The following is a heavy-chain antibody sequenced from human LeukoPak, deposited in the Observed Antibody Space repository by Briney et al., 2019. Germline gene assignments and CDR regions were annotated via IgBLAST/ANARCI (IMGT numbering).Heavy chain of an antibody. CDR1: VYTFTHHY. CDR2: IHPKSGDT. Sequence: ASVNVSCKPSVYTFTHHYFHLLRQAPGQGLEWMGWIHPKSGDTNYAERFQGRVSLNRDTSISTAYLESNRHRPDGTSVYYPARDHNWGPDYWGQGTLVSVSS. J-gene: IGHJ4*02. V-gene: IGHV1-2*02. CDR3: ARDHNWGPDY. D-gene: IGHD7-27*01.